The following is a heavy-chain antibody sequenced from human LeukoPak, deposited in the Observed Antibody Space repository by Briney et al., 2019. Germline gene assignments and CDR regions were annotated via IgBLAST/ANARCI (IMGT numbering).Heavy chain of an antibody. CDR1: GDSVSSNSAA. V-gene: IGHV6-1*01. CDR2: TYYRSKWYN. CDR3: ARSSGIALTTPRRKEYYDFWSGYYTDAFDI. D-gene: IGHD3-3*01. J-gene: IGHJ3*02. Sequence: SQTLSLTCAISGDSVSSNSAAWNWIRQSPSRGLEWLGRTYYRSKWYNDYAVSVKSRITINPDTSKNQFSLQLNSVTPEDTAVYYCARSSGIALTTPRRKEYYDFWSGYYTDAFDIWGQGTMVTVSS.